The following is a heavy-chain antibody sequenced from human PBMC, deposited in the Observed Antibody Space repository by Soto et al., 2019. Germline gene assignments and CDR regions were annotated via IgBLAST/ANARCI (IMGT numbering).Heavy chain of an antibody. V-gene: IGHV3-15*07. CDR2: IKSNTDGGTR. CDR1: GFTFSKAW. J-gene: IGHJ4*02. Sequence: GGSLRLSCAASGFTFSKAWMNWVRQAPGEGLEWVGRIKSNTDGGTRDYAAPVEGRFTISRDDSKNTLYLQISSLKTEDTAVYYCTTELFTSSWEKIEYWGRGTLVTVSS. CDR3: TTELFTSSWEKIEY. D-gene: IGHD6-13*01.